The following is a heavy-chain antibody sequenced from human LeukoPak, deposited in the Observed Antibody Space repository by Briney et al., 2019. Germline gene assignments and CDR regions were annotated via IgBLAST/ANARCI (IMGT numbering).Heavy chain of an antibody. D-gene: IGHD3-9*01. CDR3: VRDDGNRTGSTYFDAFDI. CDR2: VNRDGNEE. V-gene: IGHV3-7*03. Sequence: PGGSLRLSCAASGFTFSSYWMSWVRQAPGKGLEWVANVNRDGNEEHYVDSVEGRFTISRDNAKNSLYLQMKTLRNEDTAVYYCVRDDGNRTGSTYFDAFDIWGRGTLVTVSS. CDR1: GFTFSSYW. J-gene: IGHJ3*02.